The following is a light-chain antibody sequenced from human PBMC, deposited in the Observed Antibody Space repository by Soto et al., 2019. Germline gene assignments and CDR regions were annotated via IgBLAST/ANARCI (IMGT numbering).Light chain of an antibody. CDR3: QQSYSTLLQGWT. Sequence: DIQMTQSPSSLSASVGDRVTITCRASQSISSYLNWYQQKPGKAPKLLIYAASSLQSGVPSRFSGSGSGTDFTLTISSLQPEDFATYYCQQSYSTLLQGWTFGQGTKVEIK. J-gene: IGKJ1*01. CDR1: QSISSY. CDR2: AAS. V-gene: IGKV1-39*01.